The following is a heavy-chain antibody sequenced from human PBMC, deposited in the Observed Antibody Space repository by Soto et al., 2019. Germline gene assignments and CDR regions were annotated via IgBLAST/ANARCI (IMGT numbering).Heavy chain of an antibody. CDR1: GFTVSSNY. CDR3: ARDPYFDP. CDR2: IYSGGST. V-gene: IGHV3-66*01. J-gene: IGHJ4*02. Sequence: EVQLVESGGGLVQPGGSLRLSCAASGFTVSSNYMSWVRQAPGKGLEWVSLIYSGGSTDYADSVKGRFIISRDNSRNTLYLQMNTRRAEATAVYYCARDPYFDPGAQGPLVTFPS.